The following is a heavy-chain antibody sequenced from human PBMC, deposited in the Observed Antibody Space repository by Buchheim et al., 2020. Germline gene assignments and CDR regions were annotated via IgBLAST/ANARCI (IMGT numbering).Heavy chain of an antibody. J-gene: IGHJ4*02. CDR3: AWRFRFGGSKWTIGHFDH. CDR2: IYWDDDE. Sequence: QITLKESGPTLVKPTETLTLTCTFSGFSLSASGVGVGWIRQPPGRALEWLALIYWDDDERYSPSLKSRLTITKDTSETQVVLTMTNMDPADTATYFCAWRFRFGGSKWTIGHFDHWGQGT. D-gene: IGHD6-13*01. V-gene: IGHV2-5*02. CDR1: GFSLSASGVG.